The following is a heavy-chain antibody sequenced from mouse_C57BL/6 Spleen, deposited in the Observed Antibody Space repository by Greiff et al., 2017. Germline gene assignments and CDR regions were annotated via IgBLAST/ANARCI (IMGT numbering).Heavy chain of an antibody. Sequence: EVQLQQSGAELVRPGASVKLSCTASGFNIKDYYMHWVKQRPEQGLEWIGRIDPEDGDTEYAPKFQGRATMTADTSSNTAYLQLSSLTSEDTAVSYLTTQEVAVHGLLRGYYFDYWGQGTTLTVSS. CDR2: IDPEDGDT. D-gene: IGHD1-1*01. CDR3: TTQEVAVHGLLRGYYFDY. CDR1: GFNIKDYY. J-gene: IGHJ2*01. V-gene: IGHV14-1*01.